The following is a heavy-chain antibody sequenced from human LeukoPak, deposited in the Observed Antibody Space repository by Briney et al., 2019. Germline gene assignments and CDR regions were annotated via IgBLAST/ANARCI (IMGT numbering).Heavy chain of an antibody. CDR3: AKLVAASGGYYFDY. CDR2: LSVSGGST. D-gene: IGHD2-15*01. Sequence: GGSLRLSCAASGFTFSSYAMSWVRQAPGKGLEWVSSLSVSGGSTYYADSVKGRFTISGDNSKNTLYLQMNSLRAEDTAVYYCAKLVAASGGYYFDYWGQGTLVTVSS. V-gene: IGHV3-23*01. CDR1: GFTFSSYA. J-gene: IGHJ4*02.